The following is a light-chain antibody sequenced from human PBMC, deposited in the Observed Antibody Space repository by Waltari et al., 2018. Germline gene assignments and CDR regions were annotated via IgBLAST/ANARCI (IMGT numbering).Light chain of an antibody. Sequence: DIQMTQSPSSLSASVGDRVTITCQASQDISNYLNWYQQKPGKAPKLLIYHASTLESGVPSRFSGSGSGTEFTLTISSLQPDDFATFYCQQYNLYWTFGQGTKVEIK. V-gene: IGKV1-5*01. CDR1: QDISNY. J-gene: IGKJ1*01. CDR3: QQYNLYWT. CDR2: HAS.